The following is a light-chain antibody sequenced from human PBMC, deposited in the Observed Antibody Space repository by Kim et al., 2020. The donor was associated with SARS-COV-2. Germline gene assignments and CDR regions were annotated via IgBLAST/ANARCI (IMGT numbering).Light chain of an antibody. J-gene: IGLJ2*01. Sequence: SSELTQDPAVSVALGQTVTVTCQGDSLRSYFASWYQQKPGQAPVLVMYGKDNRPSGIPDRFSGSRSGTTASLTITGAQSEDEGDYYCNSRDTSGYHLVFGGGTQLTVL. CDR3: NSRDTSGYHLV. CDR2: GKD. CDR1: SLRSYF. V-gene: IGLV3-19*01.